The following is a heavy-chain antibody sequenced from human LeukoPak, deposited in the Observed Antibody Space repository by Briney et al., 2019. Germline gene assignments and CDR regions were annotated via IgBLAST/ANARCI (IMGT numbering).Heavy chain of an antibody. J-gene: IGHJ4*02. D-gene: IGHD2-15*01. CDR2: IGHDGGT. V-gene: IGHV4-34*01. CDR3: ARVPATVSRPCDS. CDR1: GGPFDGYY. Sequence: SETLSLACAVYGGPFDGYYWTLVRQTPGKGLEWIGEIGHDGGTNYNPSLRSRVTISIDTSKKQFSLKLSSVTAADTAVYYCARVPATVSRPCDSWGQGTLVTVSS.